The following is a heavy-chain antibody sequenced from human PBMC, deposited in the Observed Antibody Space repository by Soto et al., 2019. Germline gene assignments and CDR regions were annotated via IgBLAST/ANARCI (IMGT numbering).Heavy chain of an antibody. Sequence: ASVKVSCKASGYTFTSYGISWVRQAPGQGLEWMGWISAYNGNTNYAQKLQGRVTMTTDTSTSTAYMELRSLRSDDTAVYYCARVISRTYYDYVWGSYRADYWGQGTLVTVSS. CDR2: ISAYNGNT. CDR1: GYTFTSYG. D-gene: IGHD3-16*02. J-gene: IGHJ4*02. V-gene: IGHV1-18*01. CDR3: ARVISRTYYDYVWGSYRADY.